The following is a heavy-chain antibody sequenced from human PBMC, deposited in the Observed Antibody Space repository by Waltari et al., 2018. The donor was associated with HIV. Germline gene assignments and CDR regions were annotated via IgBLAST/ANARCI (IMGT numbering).Heavy chain of an antibody. Sequence: QVQLVQSGAEVKKPGASVKVFCKASRYTFTDYYIHWVRRAPGQGLEWMGWINLKTGGTNYAQTFQGRVSMTRASSINTALMELYRLRFDDTAIDYCARDGDVGSTDYWGQGTLVTVSS. CDR3: ARDGDVGSTDY. CDR1: RYTFTDYY. V-gene: IGHV1-2*02. CDR2: INLKTGGT. D-gene: IGHD1-26*01. J-gene: IGHJ4*02.